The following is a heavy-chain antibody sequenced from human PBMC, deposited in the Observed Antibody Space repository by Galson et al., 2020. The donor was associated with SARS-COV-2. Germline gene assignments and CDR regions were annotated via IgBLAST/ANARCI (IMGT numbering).Heavy chain of an antibody. CDR3: ANGGISFPWSFDL. CDR1: GGSIGSNY. V-gene: IGHV4-59*01. CDR2: ISHTKSS. J-gene: IGHJ2*01. Sequence: ASETLSLTCTVSGGSIGSNYWSWIRQSPGRGLEWLGYISHTKSSNYNPSLKSRVTLSVDTSKNQVSLKLTSVTAADTGVYFCANGGISFPWSFDLWGRGTLVTVSS.